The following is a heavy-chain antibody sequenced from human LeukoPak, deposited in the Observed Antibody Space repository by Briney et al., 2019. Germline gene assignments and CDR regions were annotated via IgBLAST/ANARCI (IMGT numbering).Heavy chain of an antibody. CDR3: ARGSTGTESDEPEYSSSLAYDS. Sequence: SGTLSLTCAVSGASISSNNWWSWVRQPPGKGLEWIGEINHSESTNYNPSLESRVTISVDTSKNQFSLKLNSVTAADTAVYYCARGSTGTESDEPEYSSSLAYDSWGQGTLLTVSS. V-gene: IGHV4-4*02. CDR2: INHSEST. D-gene: IGHD6-6*01. CDR1: GASISSNNW. J-gene: IGHJ5*01.